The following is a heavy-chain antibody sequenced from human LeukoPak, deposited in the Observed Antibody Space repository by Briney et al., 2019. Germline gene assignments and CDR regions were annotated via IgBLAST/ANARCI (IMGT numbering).Heavy chain of an antibody. J-gene: IGHJ4*02. D-gene: IGHD3-10*01. Sequence: ASAKVSCKASGYTFTGSGWYLYWLRQAPGQGLECVGWIHPNNGATLYAQKFQGRVAMTTDTSISTAYMELSRLRPDDTAMYYCARDGPAQMVDFDYWGQGTLVTVSS. CDR3: ARDGPAQMVDFDY. CDR2: IHPNNGAT. V-gene: IGHV1-2*02. CDR1: GYTFTGSGWY.